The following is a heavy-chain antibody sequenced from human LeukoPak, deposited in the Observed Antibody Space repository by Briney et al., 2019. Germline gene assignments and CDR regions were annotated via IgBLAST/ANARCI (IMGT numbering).Heavy chain of an antibody. CDR3: ARSGGHDAFDF. CDR1: GDSVYSYNTH. CDR2: TYYRSKWYN. D-gene: IGHD4-23*01. V-gene: IGHV6-1*01. J-gene: IGHJ3*01. Sequence: SQTLSLTCATSGDSVYSYNTHWSWIRQSPSRGLEWLGRTYYRSKWYNDYAVSVKSRIAINPDTSKNQFSLQLTSVTPEDTAVYYCARSGGHDAFDFWGQGTMVTVSS.